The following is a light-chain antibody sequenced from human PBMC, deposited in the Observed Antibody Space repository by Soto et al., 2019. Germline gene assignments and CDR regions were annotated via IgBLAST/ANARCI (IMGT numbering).Light chain of an antibody. J-gene: IGKJ2*01. CDR2: GAS. V-gene: IGKV3-20*01. Sequence: EIVLTQSPGTLSLSPGERATLSCRASRSVSVAYLAWYQQKPGQAPKLLIYGASNRATGVPDRFSVSWSGTDFTLTISRLVPEDSAVYYCQQFGSSPYTFGQGTKLEIK. CDR1: RSVSVAY. CDR3: QQFGSSPYT.